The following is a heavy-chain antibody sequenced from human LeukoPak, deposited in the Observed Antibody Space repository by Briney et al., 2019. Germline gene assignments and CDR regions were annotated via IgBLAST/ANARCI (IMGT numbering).Heavy chain of an antibody. D-gene: IGHD3-10*01. CDR1: GYSFHAFW. CDR3: ARVRGAGTYQADY. CDR2: IDPIDLST. Sequence: GESLRISCEVFGYSFHAFWITWMRQMPGKGLEWMEKIDPIDLSTEYSPSSQGHVTMSVDESVSTAYLQWSSLKASDTAIYYCARVRGAGTYQADYWGQGTQVIVSS. V-gene: IGHV5-10-1*01. J-gene: IGHJ4*02.